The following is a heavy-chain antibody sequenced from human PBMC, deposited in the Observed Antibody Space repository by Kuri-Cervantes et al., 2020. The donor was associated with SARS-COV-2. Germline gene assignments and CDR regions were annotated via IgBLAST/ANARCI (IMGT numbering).Heavy chain of an antibody. CDR2: INHSGST. J-gene: IGHJ4*02. Sequence: ESLKISCAVYGGSCSGYYWSWIRQPPGKGLEWIGEINHSGSTNYNPSLKSRVTISVDTSENQFSLKLSSVTAADKAVYYCASEWCSGGRCYPNWGQGTLVTVSS. CDR3: ASEWCSGGRCYPN. V-gene: IGHV4-34*01. CDR1: GGSCSGYY. D-gene: IGHD2-15*01.